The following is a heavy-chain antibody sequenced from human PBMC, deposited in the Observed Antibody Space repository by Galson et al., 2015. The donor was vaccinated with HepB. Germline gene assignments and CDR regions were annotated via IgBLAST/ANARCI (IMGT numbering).Heavy chain of an antibody. J-gene: IGHJ6*02. Sequence: SLRLSCAASGFTFSSYSMNWVRQAPGKGLEWVSYISSSSSTIYYADSVKGRFTISRDDAKNSLYLQMNSLRAEDTAVYYCARGHDYGDYYYYYGMDVWGQGTTVTVSS. D-gene: IGHD4-17*01. V-gene: IGHV3-48*01. CDR2: ISSSSSTI. CDR1: GFTFSSYS. CDR3: ARGHDYGDYYYYYGMDV.